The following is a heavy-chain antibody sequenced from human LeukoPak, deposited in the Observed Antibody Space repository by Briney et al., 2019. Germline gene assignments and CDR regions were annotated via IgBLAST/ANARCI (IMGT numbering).Heavy chain of an antibody. V-gene: IGHV4-59*01. CDR2: IYYSGST. Sequence: PSETLSLTCTDSGGSISSYYWSWIRQPPGKGLEWIGYIYYSGSTNYNPSLKSRVTISVDTSKNQFSLKLSSVTAADTAVYYCARGYCSGGSCYLDYWGQGTLVTVSS. D-gene: IGHD2-15*01. J-gene: IGHJ4*02. CDR3: ARGYCSGGSCYLDY. CDR1: GGSISSYY.